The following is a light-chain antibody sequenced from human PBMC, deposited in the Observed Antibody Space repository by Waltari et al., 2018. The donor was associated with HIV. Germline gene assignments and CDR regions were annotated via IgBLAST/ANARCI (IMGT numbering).Light chain of an antibody. Sequence: SYELTQALSVSVALGQTAKITCEGGNIGSKNVNWYQQKPGQAPVLVIFRDIMRPSGIPERFAGSNSGKSATLTISRAQAGDEGDYYCQVWDGSSVVFATGTKVTVL. CDR3: QVWDGSSVV. CDR2: RDI. V-gene: IGLV3-9*01. CDR1: NIGSKN. J-gene: IGLJ1*01.